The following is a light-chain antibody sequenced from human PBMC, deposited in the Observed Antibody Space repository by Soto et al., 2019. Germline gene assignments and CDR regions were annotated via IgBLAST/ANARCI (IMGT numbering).Light chain of an antibody. Sequence: QPVLTQPPSVSGAPGQRVTISCTGSSSNIGAGYDVHWYQQLPGTAPKRLIYGNSNRPSGVPDRFSGSKSGTSSSLAITGLQAEDEADYYCQSYDSSLSAWVFGGGTKLTVL. CDR3: QSYDSSLSAWV. J-gene: IGLJ3*02. CDR2: GNS. V-gene: IGLV1-40*01. CDR1: SSNIGAGYD.